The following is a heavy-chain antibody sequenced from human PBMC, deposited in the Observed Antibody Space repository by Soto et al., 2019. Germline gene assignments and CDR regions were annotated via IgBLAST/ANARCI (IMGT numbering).Heavy chain of an antibody. Sequence: TSETLSLTCAVYGGSFSGFYWSWIRQPPGKGLEWIGEINHSGSTNYNPSLKSRVTISVDTSKNQFSLKLSSVTAADTAVYYCARSQTTVTSYDYWGQGTLVTVSS. CDR2: INHSGST. J-gene: IGHJ4*02. CDR3: ARSQTTVTSYDY. CDR1: GGSFSGFY. V-gene: IGHV4-34*01. D-gene: IGHD4-17*01.